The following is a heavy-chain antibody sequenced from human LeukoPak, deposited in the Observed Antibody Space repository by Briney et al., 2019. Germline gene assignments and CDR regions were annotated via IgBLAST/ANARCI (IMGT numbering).Heavy chain of an antibody. CDR2: ISYDGSNK. V-gene: IGHV3-30*03. CDR1: GFTFSSYG. J-gene: IGHJ5*02. Sequence: PGGSLRLSCAASGFTFSSYGMHWVRQAPGKGLEWVAVISYDGSNKYYADSVKGRFTISRDNAKNSLYLQMNSLRAEDTAVYYCARNSDLNSNWFDPWGQGTLVTVSS. CDR3: ARNSDLNSNWFDP. D-gene: IGHD5-18*01.